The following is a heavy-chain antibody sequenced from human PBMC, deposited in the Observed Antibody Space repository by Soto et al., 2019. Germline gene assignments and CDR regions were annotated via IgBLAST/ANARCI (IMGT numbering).Heavy chain of an antibody. V-gene: IGHV1-46*01. CDR3: ARDEGYCSGGSCNWFDP. D-gene: IGHD2-15*01. CDR2: INPSGGST. J-gene: IGHJ5*02. CDR1: GYTFTSYY. Sequence: ASVKVSCKASGYTFTSYYLRWQLQAPGQGLEWMGIINPSGGSTSYAQKFQGRVTMTRDTSTSTVYMELSSLRSEDTAVYYCARDEGYCSGGSCNWFDPWGQGTLVTVSS.